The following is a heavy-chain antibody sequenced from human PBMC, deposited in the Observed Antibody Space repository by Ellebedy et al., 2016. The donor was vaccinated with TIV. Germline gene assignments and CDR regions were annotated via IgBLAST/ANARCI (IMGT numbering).Heavy chain of an antibody. V-gene: IGHV3-23*01. Sequence: GESLKISXVVSGFTFSSSPMRWVRQAPGKGLEWVSLISNNGGTTSYADCVKGRFTISRDNSNNTLYLQMDSLRDEDTAVYYCAKRGKGVDFDYWGQGTLVTVSS. D-gene: IGHD4-23*01. CDR1: GFTFSSSP. J-gene: IGHJ4*02. CDR3: AKRGKGVDFDY. CDR2: ISNNGGTT.